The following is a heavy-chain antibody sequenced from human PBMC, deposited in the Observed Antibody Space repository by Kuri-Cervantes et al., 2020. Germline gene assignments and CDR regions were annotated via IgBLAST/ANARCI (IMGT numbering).Heavy chain of an antibody. V-gene: IGHV3-30*04. CDR2: IWYDGSNK. CDR3: ARDHVVVPAAPFDY. CDR1: GFAFSSYA. J-gene: IGHJ4*02. Sequence: GGSLRLSCAASGFAFSSYAMHWVRQAPGKGLEWVAVIWYDGSNKYYADSVKGRFTISRGNSKNTLYLQMNSLRAEDTAVYYCARDHVVVPAAPFDYWGQGTLVTVSS. D-gene: IGHD2-2*01.